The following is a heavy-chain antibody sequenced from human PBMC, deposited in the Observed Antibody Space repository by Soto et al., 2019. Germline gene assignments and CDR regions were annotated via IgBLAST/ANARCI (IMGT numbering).Heavy chain of an antibody. J-gene: IGHJ6*02. V-gene: IGHV4-4*02. CDR1: GGSINNGAS. Sequence: SETLSLTCAVSGGSINNGASWSWVRQSPEKGLEWIGEIYYSGRTNYNPSLKSRISISVDKAKNQIYLTLTSVTAADTARYYCAASYCSGGRSYSYHMDIWGQGTTVTVSS. D-gene: IGHD2-15*01. CDR3: AASYCSGGRSYSYHMDI. CDR2: IYYSGRT.